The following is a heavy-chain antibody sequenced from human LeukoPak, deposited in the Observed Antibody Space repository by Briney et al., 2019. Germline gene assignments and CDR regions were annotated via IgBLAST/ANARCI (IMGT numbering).Heavy chain of an antibody. D-gene: IGHD2-8*01. CDR3: AGGLKWS. Sequence: SETLSLTCTVSGGSISSSSYSWGWIRQPPGKGLEWIGSIYYSGSTNYNPSLKSRVTISVDTSKNQFSLKLSSVTAADTAVYYCAGGLKWSWGQGTLVTVSS. J-gene: IGHJ5*02. CDR2: IYYSGST. V-gene: IGHV4-39*07. CDR1: GGSISSSSYS.